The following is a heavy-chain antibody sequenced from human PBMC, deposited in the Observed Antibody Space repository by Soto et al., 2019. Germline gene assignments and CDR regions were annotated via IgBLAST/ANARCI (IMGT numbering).Heavy chain of an antibody. V-gene: IGHV4-31*03. J-gene: IGHJ4*02. CDR2: IYYSGST. Sequence: SETLSLTCTVSGGSISSGGYYWSWIRQHPGKGLEWIGYIYYSGSTYYNPSLKSRVTISVDTSKNQFSLKLSSVTAADTAVYYCARVTAMVNFDYWGQGTLVTVSS. CDR1: GGSISSGGYY. CDR3: ARVTAMVNFDY. D-gene: IGHD5-18*01.